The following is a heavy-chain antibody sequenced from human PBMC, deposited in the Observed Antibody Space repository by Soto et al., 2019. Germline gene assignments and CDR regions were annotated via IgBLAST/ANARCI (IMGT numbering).Heavy chain of an antibody. CDR2: IYYSGST. CDR3: ARHPLNYYYGMDV. Sequence: NPSETLSLTCTVSGGSISSSSYYWGWIRQPPGKGLEWIGSIYYSGSTYYNPSLKSRVTISVDTSKNQFSLKLSSVTAADTAVYYCARHPLNYYYGMDVWGQGTKVTVSS. V-gene: IGHV4-39*01. J-gene: IGHJ6*02. CDR1: GGSISSSSYY.